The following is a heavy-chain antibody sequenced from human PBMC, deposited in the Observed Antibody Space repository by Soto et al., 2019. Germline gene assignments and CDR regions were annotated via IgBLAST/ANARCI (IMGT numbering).Heavy chain of an antibody. D-gene: IGHD6-6*01. Sequence: QVQLVQSGAEVKMPGASGKVSCKASGYSFMSYGIQWVRQAPGQSLEWMGWINVDNGDTKYSQNFQDRVTIIRDTSARTVDMELRRLRTEDKAGYYCARVGLKYLRWVDPWGSGSLVTVSS. CDR3: ARVGLKYLRWVDP. J-gene: IGHJ5*02. V-gene: IGHV1-3*01. CDR2: INVDNGDT. CDR1: GYSFMSYG.